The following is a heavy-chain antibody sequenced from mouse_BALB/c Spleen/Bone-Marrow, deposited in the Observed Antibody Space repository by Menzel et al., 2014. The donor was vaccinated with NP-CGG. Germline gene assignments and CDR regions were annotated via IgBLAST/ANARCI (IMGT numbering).Heavy chain of an antibody. CDR1: GCTFTEYT. D-gene: IGHD2-3*01. Sequence: EVKLMESGPDLVKPGASVKISCKTSGCTFTEYTMHWVKQSHVKSLEWIGGINPNNGGTSYSQKFKGKATWTVDKSSSTAYMELRSLTSEDSAVYYCARGWLLRHYFDYWGQGTTLTVSS. V-gene: IGHV1-18*01. J-gene: IGHJ2*01. CDR2: INPNNGGT. CDR3: ARGWLLRHYFDY.